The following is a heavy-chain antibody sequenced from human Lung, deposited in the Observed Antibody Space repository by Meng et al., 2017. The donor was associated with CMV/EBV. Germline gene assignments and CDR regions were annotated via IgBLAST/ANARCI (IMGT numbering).Heavy chain of an antibody. CDR2: IYSGGSST. J-gene: IGHJ4*02. V-gene: IGHV3-23*03. CDR3: AKVRGYCSSTSCSPLHY. CDR1: GFTFSSYA. D-gene: IGHD2-2*01. Sequence: GEXXTISCAASGFTFSSYAMSWVRQAPGKGLEWVSVIYSGGSSTYYADSVKGRFTISRDNSKNTLYLQMNSLRAEDTAVYYCAKVRGYCSSTSCSPLHYXGQGXLVTVSS.